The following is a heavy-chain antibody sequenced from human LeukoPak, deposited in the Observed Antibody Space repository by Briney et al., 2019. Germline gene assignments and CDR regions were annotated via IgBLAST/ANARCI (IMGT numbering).Heavy chain of an antibody. J-gene: IGHJ4*02. CDR1: GFTFSSYG. CDR2: LSHSFGST. V-gene: IGHV3-23*01. Sequence: PGGTLRLSCAASGFTFSSYGMSWVRQAPGKGLEWVSALSHSFGSTYYADSVKGRFTISRDNSKNTLYLQMSSLRAEDTAVYYCARDLMGIAYRGAFYYWGQGTLVTVSS. CDR3: ARDLMGIAYRGAFYY. D-gene: IGHD6-13*01.